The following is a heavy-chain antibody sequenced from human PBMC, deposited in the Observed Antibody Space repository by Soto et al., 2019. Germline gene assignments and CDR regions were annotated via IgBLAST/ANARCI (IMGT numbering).Heavy chain of an antibody. CDR2: IIPIFGTA. J-gene: IGHJ5*02. CDR3: ARGRALGYCSGGSCFNWFDP. D-gene: IGHD2-15*01. CDR1: GGTFSSYA. Sequence: QVQLVQSGAEVKKPGSSVKVSCKASGGTFSSYAISWVRQAPGQGLEWMGGIIPIFGTANYAQKFQGRVTITADESTSKAYMELSSLRSEDTAVYYCARGRALGYCSGGSCFNWFDPWGQGTLVTVSS. V-gene: IGHV1-69*01.